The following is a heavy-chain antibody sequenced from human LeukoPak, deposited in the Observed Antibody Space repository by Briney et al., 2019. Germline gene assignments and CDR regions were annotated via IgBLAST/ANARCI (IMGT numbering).Heavy chain of an antibody. CDR3: TPGLAAAGTSTYAEYFQH. D-gene: IGHD6-13*01. J-gene: IGHJ1*01. CDR1: GYTFTGYY. Sequence: ASVKVSCKSSGYTFTGYYMHWVRQAPGQGLEWMGWINPNSGGTNYAQKFQGRVTMTRDTSISTAYMELSRQRSDDTAVYYCTPGLAAAGTSTYAEYFQHWGQGTLVTVSS. V-gene: IGHV1-2*02. CDR2: INPNSGGT.